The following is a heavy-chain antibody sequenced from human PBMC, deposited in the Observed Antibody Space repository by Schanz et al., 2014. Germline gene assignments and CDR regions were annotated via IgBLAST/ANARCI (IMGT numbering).Heavy chain of an antibody. D-gene: IGHD1-1*01. V-gene: IGHV3-7*01. J-gene: IGHJ5*02. Sequence: EVQLAESGGGLVQPGGSLRLSCAASGFTFSGFWMTWVRQAPGKGLEWVANIKKDGSEKYYVDSVKGRFTISRVNAKNSLFLQMNSLRPEDTAVYYCARGRVLESWGQGTLVTVSS. CDR2: IKKDGSEK. CDR3: ARGRVLES. CDR1: GFTFSGFW.